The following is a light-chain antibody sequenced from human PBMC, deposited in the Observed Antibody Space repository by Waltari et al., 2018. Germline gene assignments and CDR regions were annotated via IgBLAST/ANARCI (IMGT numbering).Light chain of an antibody. CDR3: SSYLSTNTEV. J-gene: IGLJ2*01. CDR2: DVN. V-gene: IGLV2-14*03. Sequence: QSALTQPASVSGSPGQSIAISCPGTSSDVGAYDYVSWYQQHPGKAPKLIIFDVNYRPAGVSNRFSSSKSGNTASLTISGLQPEDEADYYCSSYLSTNTEVFGGGTKVTVL. CDR1: SSDVGAYDY.